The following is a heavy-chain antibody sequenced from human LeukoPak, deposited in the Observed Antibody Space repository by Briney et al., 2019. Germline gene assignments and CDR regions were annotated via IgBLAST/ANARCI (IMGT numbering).Heavy chain of an antibody. J-gene: IGHJ4*02. Sequence: GGSLRLSCVASGFTFSSHLMHWVRQVPGKGLVWVSRIDSDGSKTDYADSVKGRFTFSRDNARNTLYLQMNSLRAEDTAVYYCVRLSRGYYGLIDHWGQGTLVTVSS. CDR2: IDSDGSKT. V-gene: IGHV3-74*01. D-gene: IGHD3-22*01. CDR3: VRLSRGYYGLIDH. CDR1: GFTFSSHL.